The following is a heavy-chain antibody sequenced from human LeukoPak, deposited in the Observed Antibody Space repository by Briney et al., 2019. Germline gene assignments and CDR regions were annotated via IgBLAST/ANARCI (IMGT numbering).Heavy chain of an antibody. J-gene: IGHJ4*02. Sequence: TPSETLSLTCTVSGGSISSSSYYWGWIRQPPGKGLEWIGSIYYSGSTYYNPSLKSRVTISVDTSKNQFSLKLSSVTAADTAVYYCAGSRGSSYGYYFDYWGQGTLVTVSS. CDR2: IYYSGST. CDR3: AGSRGSSYGYYFDY. CDR1: GGSISSSSYY. D-gene: IGHD5-18*01. V-gene: IGHV4-39*07.